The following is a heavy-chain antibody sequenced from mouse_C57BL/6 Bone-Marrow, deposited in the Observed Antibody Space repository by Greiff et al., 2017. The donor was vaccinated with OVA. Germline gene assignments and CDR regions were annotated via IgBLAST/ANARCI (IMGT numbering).Heavy chain of an antibody. D-gene: IGHD2-2*01. J-gene: IGHJ2*01. CDR3: ARGGYGGDY. CDR1: GYTFTSYW. CDR2: IDPSDSYT. V-gene: IGHV1-69*01. Sequence: QVQLQQPGAELVMPGASVKLSCKASGYTFTSYWMHWVKQRPGQGLEWIGEIDPSDSYTNYNQKFKGKSTLTVDKSSSTAYMQLSSLTSEDSAVYYGARGGYGGDYWGQGTTLTVSS.